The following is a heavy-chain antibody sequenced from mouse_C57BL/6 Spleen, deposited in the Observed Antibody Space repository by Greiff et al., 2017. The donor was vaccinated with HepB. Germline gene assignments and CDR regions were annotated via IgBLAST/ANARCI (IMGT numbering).Heavy chain of an antibody. V-gene: IGHV1-52*01. CDR3: ARRGADGYYDAMDY. J-gene: IGHJ4*01. D-gene: IGHD2-3*01. CDR1: GYTFTSYW. CDR2: IDPSDSET. Sequence: QVQLQQPGAELVRPGSSVKLSCKASGYTFTSYWMHWVKQRPIQGLEWIGNIDPSDSETHYNQKFKDKATLTVDKSSSTAYMQLSSLTSEDSAVYYCARRGADGYYDAMDYWGQGTSVTVSS.